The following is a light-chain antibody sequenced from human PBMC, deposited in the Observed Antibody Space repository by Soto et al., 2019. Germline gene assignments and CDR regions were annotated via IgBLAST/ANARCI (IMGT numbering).Light chain of an antibody. CDR3: QQYYSYSLT. CDR1: QSISSW. Sequence: DIQMTQSPSTLSASVGDRVTITCRASQSISSWLAWYQQKPGKAPKLLIYKASSLESGVPSRFSGSGSGTEFTLTISSLQPDDLSTYYCQQYYSYSLTFGGGTKVEIK. J-gene: IGKJ4*01. CDR2: KAS. V-gene: IGKV1-5*03.